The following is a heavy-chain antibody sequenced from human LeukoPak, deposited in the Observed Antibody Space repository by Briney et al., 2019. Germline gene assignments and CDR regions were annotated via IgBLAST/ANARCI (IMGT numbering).Heavy chain of an antibody. D-gene: IGHD3-22*01. V-gene: IGHV3-53*01. CDR2: IYSGGST. Sequence: GGSLRLSCAASGFTVSSNYMSWVRQAPGKGLEWVSVIYSGGSTYYADSVKGRFTISRDNSKNTLYLQMNSLRAEDTAVYYCAKDLRVAYYYDSSGYLWGQGTLVTVSS. CDR1: GFTVSSNY. CDR3: AKDLRVAYYYDSSGYL. J-gene: IGHJ4*02.